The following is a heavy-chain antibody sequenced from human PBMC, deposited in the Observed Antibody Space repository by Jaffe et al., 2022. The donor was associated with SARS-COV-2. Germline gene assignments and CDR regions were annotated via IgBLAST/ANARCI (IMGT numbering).Heavy chain of an antibody. V-gene: IGHV4-39*01. CDR1: GGSISSSYY. CDR2: IYYSGGT. D-gene: IGHD6-13*01. J-gene: IGHJ6*02. Sequence: QLQLQESGPGLVKPSETLSLTCIVSGGSISSSYYWGWIRQPPGKGLEWIASIYYSGGTFYNPSLKSRVTISEDTSKNQFSLKLSSVTAADTAVYYCARHVTSSWSNYYYGMDVWGQGTTVIVSS. CDR3: ARHVTSSWSNYYYGMDV.